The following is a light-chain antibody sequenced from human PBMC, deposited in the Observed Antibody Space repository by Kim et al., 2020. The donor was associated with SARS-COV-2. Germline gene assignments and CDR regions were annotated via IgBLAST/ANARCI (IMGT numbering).Light chain of an antibody. CDR1: QSVSSSY. V-gene: IGKV3-20*01. Sequence: EIVLTQSPGTLSLSPGERATLSCRASQSVSSSYLAWYQQKPGQAPRLLIYGASSRATGIPDRFSGSGSGTDLTLTISRLEPEDFAVYYCQKYGSSPPLTFGGGTKVDIK. CDR3: QKYGSSPPLT. J-gene: IGKJ4*01. CDR2: GAS.